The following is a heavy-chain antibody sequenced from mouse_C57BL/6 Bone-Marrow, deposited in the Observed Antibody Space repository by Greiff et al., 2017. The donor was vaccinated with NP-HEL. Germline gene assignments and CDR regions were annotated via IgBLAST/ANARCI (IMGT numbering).Heavy chain of an antibody. CDR1: GFTFSSYG. V-gene: IGHV5-6*01. Sequence: EVKVVESGGDLVKPGGSLKLSCAASGFTFSSYGMSWVRQTPDKRLEWVATISSGGSYTYYPDSVKGRFTISRDNAKNTLYLQRSSLKSEDTAMYYCARPYDYDEAGFAYWGQGTLVTVSA. CDR3: ARPYDYDEAGFAY. CDR2: ISSGGSYT. J-gene: IGHJ3*01. D-gene: IGHD2-4*01.